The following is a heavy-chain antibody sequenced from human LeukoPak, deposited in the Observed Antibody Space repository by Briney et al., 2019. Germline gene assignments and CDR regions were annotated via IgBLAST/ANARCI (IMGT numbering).Heavy chain of an antibody. D-gene: IGHD4-17*01. V-gene: IGHV1-69*13. Sequence: GASVKVSCKASGGTFSSYAINWVRQAPGQGLEWMGGIIPIFGTANYAQKFQGRVTITADESTSTAYMELSSLRSEDTAVYYCARGFSTVIKENVYYYYGMDVWGQGTTVTVSS. CDR3: ARGFSTVIKENVYYYYGMDV. CDR1: GGTFSSYA. J-gene: IGHJ6*02. CDR2: IIPIFGTA.